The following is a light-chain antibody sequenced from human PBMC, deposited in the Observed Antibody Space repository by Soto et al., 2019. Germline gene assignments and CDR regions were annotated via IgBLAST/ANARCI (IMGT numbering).Light chain of an antibody. Sequence: DIRMTQSPSTVSGSVGDRVTITCPASQTISSWLAWYQQKPGKAPKLLIYKASTLKSGVPSRFSGSGSGTEFTLTISSLQPDDFATYYCQHYNSYSEAFGQGTKVDIK. V-gene: IGKV1-5*03. CDR3: QHYNSYSEA. CDR1: QTISSW. J-gene: IGKJ1*01. CDR2: KAS.